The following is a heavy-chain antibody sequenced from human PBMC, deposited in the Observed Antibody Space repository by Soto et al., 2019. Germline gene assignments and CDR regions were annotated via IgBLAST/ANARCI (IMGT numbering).Heavy chain of an antibody. D-gene: IGHD6-6*01. Sequence: GASVKVSCKASGYTFTSYGISWVRQAPGQGLEWMGGIIPNFGTANYAQKFQGRVTITADESTSTAYMELSSLRSEDTAVYYCARDPGKGYSSSSDWGQGTLVTVSS. CDR1: GYTFTSYG. V-gene: IGHV1-69*13. CDR2: IIPNFGTA. CDR3: ARDPGKGYSSSSD. J-gene: IGHJ4*02.